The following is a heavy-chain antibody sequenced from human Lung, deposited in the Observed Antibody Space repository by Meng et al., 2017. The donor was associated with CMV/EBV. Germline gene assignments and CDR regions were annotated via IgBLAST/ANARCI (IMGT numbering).Heavy chain of an antibody. CDR2: ISGSGGST. D-gene: IGHD3/OR15-3a*01. V-gene: IGHV3-23*01. Sequence: SCAASGFTFSSYAMSWVRQAPGKGLEWVSAISGSGGSTYYADSVKGRFTISGDNSKNTLYLQMNSLRAEDTAVYYCAKDRTGPPFDYWGQGTLVTVSS. CDR1: GFTFSSYA. CDR3: AKDRTGPPFDY. J-gene: IGHJ4*02.